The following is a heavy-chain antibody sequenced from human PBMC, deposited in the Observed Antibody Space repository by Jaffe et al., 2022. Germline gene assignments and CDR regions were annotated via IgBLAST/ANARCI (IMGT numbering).Heavy chain of an antibody. D-gene: IGHD3-3*01. CDR3: ARDPSRITIFGVGWFDP. CDR1: GFTFSSYS. V-gene: IGHV3-48*01. J-gene: IGHJ5*02. Sequence: EVQLVESGGGLVQPGGSLRLSCAASGFTFSSYSMNWVRQAPGKGLEWVSYISSSSSTIYYADSVKGRFTISRDNAKNSLYLQMNSLRAEDTAVYYCARDPSRITIFGVGWFDPWGQGTLVTVSS. CDR2: ISSSSSTI.